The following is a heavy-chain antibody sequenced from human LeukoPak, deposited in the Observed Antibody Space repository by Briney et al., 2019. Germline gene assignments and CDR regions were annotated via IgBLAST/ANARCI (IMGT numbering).Heavy chain of an antibody. CDR1: GYTFTTYA. Sequence: ASVKVSCKASGYTFTTYAIHWVRQAPGRSLEWMGRINAGNGDAKYSQNFHDRITITRDTSASTVYMELTSLRSEDTAVYYCARPAGTMYYFDYWGQGTLVTVSS. CDR2: INAGNGDA. V-gene: IGHV1-3*01. J-gene: IGHJ4*02. CDR3: ARPAGTMYYFDY. D-gene: IGHD1-7*01.